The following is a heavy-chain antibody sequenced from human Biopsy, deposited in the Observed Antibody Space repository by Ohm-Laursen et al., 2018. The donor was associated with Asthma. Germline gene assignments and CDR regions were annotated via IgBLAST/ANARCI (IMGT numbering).Heavy chain of an antibody. CDR1: GFTVSRDH. J-gene: IGHJ4*02. D-gene: IGHD6-19*01. Sequence: SLRLSCTASGFTVSRDHMFWVRQAPGKGLEWVSVMYSGGTSHTADSVRGRFTISRDFSKNTLHLQMHSLRVEDTAVYYCARGDSSGWSHYYFDYWGQGTLVTVS. V-gene: IGHV3-53*01. CDR2: MYSGGTS. CDR3: ARGDSSGWSHYYFDY.